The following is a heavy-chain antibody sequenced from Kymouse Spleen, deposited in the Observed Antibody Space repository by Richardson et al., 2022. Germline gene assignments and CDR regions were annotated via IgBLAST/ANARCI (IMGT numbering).Heavy chain of an antibody. CDR3: AAYSSSYYYGMDV. D-gene: IGHD6-6*01. J-gene: IGHJ6*02. CDR1: GGSFSGYY. Sequence: QVQLQQWGAGLLKPSETLSLTCAVYGGSFSGYYWSWIRQPPGKGLEWIGEINHSGSTNYNPSLKSRVTISVDTSKNQFSLKLSSVTAADTAVYYCAAYSSSYYYGMDVWGQGTTVTVSS. V-gene: IGHV4-34*01. CDR2: INHSGST.